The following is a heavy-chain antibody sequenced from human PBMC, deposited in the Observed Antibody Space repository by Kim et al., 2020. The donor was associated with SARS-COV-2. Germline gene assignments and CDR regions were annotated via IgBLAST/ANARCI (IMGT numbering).Heavy chain of an antibody. J-gene: IGHJ4*02. V-gene: IGHV1-69*13. D-gene: IGHD6-13*01. CDR1: GGTFSSYA. CDR3: ARGDPQYSSSWYSLRY. CDR2: IIPIFGTA. Sequence: SVKVSCKASGGTFSSYAISWVRQAPGQGLEWMGGIIPIFGTANYAQKFQGRVTITADESTSTAYMELSSLRSEDTAVYYCARGDPQYSSSWYSLRYWGQGTLVTVSS.